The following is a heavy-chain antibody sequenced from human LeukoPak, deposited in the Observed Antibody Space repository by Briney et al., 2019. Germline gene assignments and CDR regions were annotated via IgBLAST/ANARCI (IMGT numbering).Heavy chain of an antibody. CDR2: ISYDGSNK. D-gene: IGHD3-10*01. CDR3: AREGTRGYYYYYMDV. V-gene: IGHV3-30-3*01. Sequence: GGSLRLSCAASGFTFSSYVMHWVRQAPGKGLEWVAVISYDGSNKYYADSVKGRFTISRDNAKNSLYLQMNSLRAEDTAVYYCAREGTRGYYYYYMDVWGKGTTVTVSS. CDR1: GFTFSSYV. J-gene: IGHJ6*03.